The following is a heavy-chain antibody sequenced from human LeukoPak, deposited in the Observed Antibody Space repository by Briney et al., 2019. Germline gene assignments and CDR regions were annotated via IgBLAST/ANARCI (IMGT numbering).Heavy chain of an antibody. V-gene: IGHV3-33*06. CDR3: AKDSLRGYTYGSIEY. CDR2: IWYDGTDK. J-gene: IGHJ4*02. D-gene: IGHD5-18*01. CDR1: GFTFRSYA. Sequence: QPGGSLRLSCAASGFTFRSYAMHWVRHAPGKGLEWVAVIWYDGTDKYYGDSVKGRFTVSRDNSENTVYLQMNSLRAEDTAVYYCAKDSLRGYTYGSIEYWGQGTLVTVSS.